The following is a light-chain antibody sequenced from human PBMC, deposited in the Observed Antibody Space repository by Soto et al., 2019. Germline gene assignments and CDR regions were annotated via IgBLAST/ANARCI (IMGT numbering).Light chain of an antibody. J-gene: IGKJ1*01. CDR3: QQYGSSPQT. Sequence: EIVLTQSPGTLSLSPGERATLSCRASQSVSSSYLAWYQQKPGQAPRLLIYDASSRAIGIPDRFSGSGSGTDFTLTISRLEPEDFAVYYCQQYGSSPQTFGQGTKVDIK. V-gene: IGKV3-20*01. CDR1: QSVSSSY. CDR2: DAS.